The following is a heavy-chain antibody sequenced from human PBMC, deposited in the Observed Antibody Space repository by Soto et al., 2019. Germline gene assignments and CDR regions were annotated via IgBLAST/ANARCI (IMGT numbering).Heavy chain of an antibody. V-gene: IGHV3-30*18. CDR2: ISYDGSNK. CDR1: GFTFSSYG. J-gene: IGHJ6*02. Sequence: LRLSCAASGFTFSSYGMHWVRQAPGKGLEWVAVISYDGSNKYYADSVKGRFTISRDNSKNTLYLQMNSLRAEDTAVYYCAKGTRGYSYGSMRSNYYGMDVWGQGTTVTVSS. D-gene: IGHD5-18*01. CDR3: AKGTRGYSYGSMRSNYYGMDV.